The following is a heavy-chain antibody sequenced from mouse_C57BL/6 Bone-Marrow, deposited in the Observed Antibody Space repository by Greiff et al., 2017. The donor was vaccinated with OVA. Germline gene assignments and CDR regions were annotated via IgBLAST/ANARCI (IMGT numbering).Heavy chain of an antibody. CDR2: IYPGDGDT. CDR3: ARPSYDYEHYARDY. Sequence: QVQLQQSGPELVKPGASVKISCKASGYAFSSSWMNWVKQRPGKGLEWIGRIYPGDGDTNYNGKFKGKATLTADKSSSTAYMQLSSLTSEDSAVYFCARPSYDYEHYARDYWGQGTSVTVYS. V-gene: IGHV1-82*01. CDR1: GYAFSSSW. D-gene: IGHD2-4*01. J-gene: IGHJ4*01.